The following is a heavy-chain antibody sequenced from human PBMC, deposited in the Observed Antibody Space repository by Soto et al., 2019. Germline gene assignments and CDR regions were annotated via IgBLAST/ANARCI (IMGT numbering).Heavy chain of an antibody. D-gene: IGHD2-8*01. J-gene: IGHJ4*02. CDR1: GFTFSDHY. CDR2: TRNKANSYTT. CDR3: ATRLNFDY. Sequence: EVQLVESGGGLVQPGGSLRLSCEASGFTFSDHYMDWVRQAPGKGLEWVGRTRNKANSYTTEYAASVKGRFTISRDDSKNSLYLQMNSLKTEDTAVYYCATRLNFDYWGQGTLVTVSS. V-gene: IGHV3-72*01.